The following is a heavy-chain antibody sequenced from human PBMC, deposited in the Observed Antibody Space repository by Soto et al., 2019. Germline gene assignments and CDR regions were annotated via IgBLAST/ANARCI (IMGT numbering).Heavy chain of an antibody. Sequence: QVQLVQSGAEVKKPGSSVKVSCKASGGTFSSYAISWVRQAPGQGLEWMGGIIPISDTTNYAQKFQGRVTTTADESTSTAYMELSSLRSEDTAVYYCARSQGSSTSLEIYYYYYYGMAVWGQGTTVTVSS. CDR3: ARSQGSSTSLEIYYYYYYGMAV. D-gene: IGHD2-2*01. J-gene: IGHJ6*02. CDR1: GGTFSSYA. V-gene: IGHV1-69*01. CDR2: IIPISDTT.